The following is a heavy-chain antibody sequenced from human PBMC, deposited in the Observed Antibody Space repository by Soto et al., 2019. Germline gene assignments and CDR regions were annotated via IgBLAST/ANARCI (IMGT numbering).Heavy chain of an antibody. CDR3: ARSGKPGLTISLRGMDV. D-gene: IGHD3-9*01. J-gene: IGHJ6*02. CDR1: GGSFSGYY. Sequence: SETLSLTCAVYGGSFSGYYWSRIRQPPGKGLEWIGEINHSGSTNYNPSLKSRVTISVDTSKNQFSLKLSSVTAADTAVYYCARSGKPGLTISLRGMDVWGQGTTVTVSS. CDR2: INHSGST. V-gene: IGHV4-34*01.